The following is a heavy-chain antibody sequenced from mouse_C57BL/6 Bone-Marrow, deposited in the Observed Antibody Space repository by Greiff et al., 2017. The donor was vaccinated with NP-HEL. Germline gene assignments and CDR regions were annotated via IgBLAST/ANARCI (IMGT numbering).Heavy chain of an antibody. CDR1: GYTFTSYW. CDR2: IDPSDSYT. D-gene: IGHD2-3*01. V-gene: IGHV1-50*01. Sequence: LQQPGAELVKPGASVKLSCKASGYTFTSYWMQWVKQRPGQGLEWIGEIDPSDSYTNYNQKFKGKATLTVDTSSSTAYMQLSSLTSEDSAVYYCARGWLLGNAWFAYWGQGTLVTVSA. J-gene: IGHJ3*01. CDR3: ARGWLLGNAWFAY.